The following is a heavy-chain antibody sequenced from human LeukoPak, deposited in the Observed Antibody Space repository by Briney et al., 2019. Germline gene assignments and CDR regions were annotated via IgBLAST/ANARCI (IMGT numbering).Heavy chain of an antibody. V-gene: IGHV3-48*04. CDR2: MTSSSKTA. CDR3: AKDNRRHYTSGPNPDSLH. D-gene: IGHD6-19*01. Sequence: GGSLRLSCAASGFSFRFYSMNWVRQAPGKGLEWVSYMTSSSKTAYYADSVRGRFAISRDNAKNSLYLQMDSLRVEDTAFYYCAKDNRRHYTSGPNPDSLHWGQGALVTVSP. J-gene: IGHJ4*02. CDR1: GFSFRFYS.